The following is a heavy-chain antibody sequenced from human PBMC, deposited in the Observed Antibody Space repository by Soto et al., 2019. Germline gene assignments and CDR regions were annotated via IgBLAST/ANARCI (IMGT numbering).Heavy chain of an antibody. D-gene: IGHD6-13*01. V-gene: IGHV3-23*01. CDR3: AKAEGSSWSNYYYYGMDV. J-gene: IGHJ6*02. Sequence: PGGSLRLSCAASGSTFSSYAMSWVRQAPGKGLEWVSAISGSGGSTYYADSVKGRFTISRDNSKNTLYLQMNSLRAEDTAVYYCAKAEGSSWSNYYYYGMDVWGQGTTVTVSS. CDR1: GSTFSSYA. CDR2: ISGSGGST.